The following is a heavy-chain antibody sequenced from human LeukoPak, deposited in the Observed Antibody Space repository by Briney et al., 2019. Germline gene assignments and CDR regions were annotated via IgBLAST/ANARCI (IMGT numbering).Heavy chain of an antibody. J-gene: IGHJ6*03. Sequence: SVKVSCKASGGTFSSYAISWVRQAPGQGLEWMGGIIPIFGTANYAQKFQGRVTITADESTSTAYMELSSLRSEDTAVYYCARGDHYCGSGSYYYYYYMDVWGKGTTVTVSS. D-gene: IGHD3-10*01. CDR3: ARGDHYCGSGSYYYYYYMDV. CDR1: GGTFSSYA. V-gene: IGHV1-69*13. CDR2: IIPIFGTA.